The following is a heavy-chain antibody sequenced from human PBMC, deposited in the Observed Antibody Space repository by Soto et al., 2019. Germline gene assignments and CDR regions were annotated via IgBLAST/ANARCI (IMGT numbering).Heavy chain of an antibody. V-gene: IGHV1-18*04. CDR3: ARRFYSSSWFDY. CDR2: ISAYNGNT. CDR1: GSPFTSYG. D-gene: IGHD6-13*01. Sequence: GSVKVCFKASGSPFTSYGIRLVRQAPGQGLEWMGWISAYNGNTNYAQKLQGRVTMTTDTSTSTAYMELRSLRSDDTAVYYCARRFYSSSWFDYWGQGTMVTVSS. J-gene: IGHJ4*02.